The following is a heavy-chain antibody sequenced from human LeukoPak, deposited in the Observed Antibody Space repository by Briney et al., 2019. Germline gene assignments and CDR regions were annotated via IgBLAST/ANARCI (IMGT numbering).Heavy chain of an antibody. J-gene: IGHJ4*02. CDR1: GYTFTAYY. CDR2: INPNSGGT. Sequence: ASVTVSCKASGYTFTAYYMHWVRQAPGQGLEWMGWINPNSGGTNYAQKFQGRVTMTRDTSISTAYMELSRLRSDDTAVYYCASLRYSGSYQYFDYWGQGTLVTVSS. D-gene: IGHD1-26*01. CDR3: ASLRYSGSYQYFDY. V-gene: IGHV1-2*02.